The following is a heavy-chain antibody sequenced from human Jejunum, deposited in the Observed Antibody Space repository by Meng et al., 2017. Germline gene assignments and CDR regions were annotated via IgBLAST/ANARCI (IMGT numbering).Heavy chain of an antibody. D-gene: IGHD5-18*01. CDR3: ARDMYSYGYYDY. J-gene: IGHJ4*02. CDR2: INPNTGKP. Sequence: LVGSGSGWKRPGALVKVSCKPPGYTFTIYAINWVRQAPGQGLQWMGRINPNTGKPTYAQDFTGRFVCSLDTSVTTAYLEISSLEAEETATYYCARDMYSYGYYDYWGQGTLVTVSS. V-gene: IGHV7-4-1*02. CDR1: GYTFTIYA.